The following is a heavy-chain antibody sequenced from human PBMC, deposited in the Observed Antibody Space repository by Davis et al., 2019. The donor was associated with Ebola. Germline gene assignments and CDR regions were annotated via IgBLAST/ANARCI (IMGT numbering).Heavy chain of an antibody. CDR3: ASFGYTSSATEL. CDR2: TNHRGRT. CDR1: DFSFSSYW. V-gene: IGHV4-34*01. D-gene: IGHD5-12*01. Sequence: ESLKISCEGSDFSFSSYWLGWIRQSPGKGLEWIGETNHRGRTNYKSSLQSRVTISADTSNNRVSLRLTSVTAADTAVYFCASFGYTSSATELWGQGTLVSVSS. J-gene: IGHJ4*02.